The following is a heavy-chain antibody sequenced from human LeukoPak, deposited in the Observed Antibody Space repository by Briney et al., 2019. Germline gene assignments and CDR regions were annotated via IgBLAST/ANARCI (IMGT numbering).Heavy chain of an antibody. CDR1: GGSINSSSYY. Sequence: SETLSLTCTVSGGSINSSSYYWGWIRQPPGKGLEWIGSIYYSGSTYYNPSLKSRVTISVDTSKNQFSLKLSSVTAADTAVYYCARPIWFGESYYFDYWGQGTLVTVSS. CDR3: ARPIWFGESYYFDY. D-gene: IGHD3-10*01. J-gene: IGHJ4*02. CDR2: IYYSGST. V-gene: IGHV4-39*01.